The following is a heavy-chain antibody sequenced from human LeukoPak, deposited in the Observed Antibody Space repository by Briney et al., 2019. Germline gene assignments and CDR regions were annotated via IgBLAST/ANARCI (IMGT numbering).Heavy chain of an antibody. D-gene: IGHD4/OR15-4a*01. V-gene: IGHV4-59*08. CDR1: GGSISSYY. J-gene: IGHJ4*02. Sequence: SETLSLTCTVSGGSISSYYWSWIQQPPGKGLEWIGYIYYSGSTNYNPSLKSRVTISVDTSKNQFSLKLSSVTAADTAVYYCASLGANTADYWGQGTLVTVSS. CDR2: IYYSGST. CDR3: ASLGANTADY.